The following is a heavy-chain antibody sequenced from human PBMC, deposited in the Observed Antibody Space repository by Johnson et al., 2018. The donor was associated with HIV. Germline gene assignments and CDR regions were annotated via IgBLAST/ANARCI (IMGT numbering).Heavy chain of an antibody. CDR2: IGTAGDT. Sequence: VQLVESGGGLVQPGGSLRLSCAASGFTFSSYDMHWVRQGTGKGLEWVSAIGTAGDTYYPGSVKGRFTISRENAKNSLYLQMNSLRAGDTAVYYCARSRWGSTLGALDIWGQGTMVTVSS. D-gene: IGHD1-26*01. CDR1: GFTFSSYD. J-gene: IGHJ3*02. CDR3: ARSRWGSTLGALDI. V-gene: IGHV3-13*01.